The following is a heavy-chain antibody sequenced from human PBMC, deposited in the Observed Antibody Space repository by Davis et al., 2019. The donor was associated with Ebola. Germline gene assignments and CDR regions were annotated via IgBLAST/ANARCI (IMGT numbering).Heavy chain of an antibody. CDR2: MSYHGSHT. J-gene: IGHJ5*02. Sequence: GESLKISCVASAFTFGTYGMHWVRQAPGKGLEWVASMSYHGSHTSYIDSVKGRFTISRDNSKNTLYLQMNSLRDEDTAVYYCASHYSSGWYYWFDPWGQGTLVTVSS. D-gene: IGHD6-19*01. V-gene: IGHV3-30*03. CDR1: AFTFGTYG. CDR3: ASHYSSGWYYWFDP.